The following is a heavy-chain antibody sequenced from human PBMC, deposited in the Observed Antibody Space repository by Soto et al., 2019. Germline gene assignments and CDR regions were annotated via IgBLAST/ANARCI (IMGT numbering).Heavy chain of an antibody. Sequence: PSQTLSLTCAISGDSVSSNSAAWNWIRQSPSRGLEWLGRTYYRSKWYNDYAVSVKSRITINPDTSKNQFSLQLNSVTPEDTAVYYCARHKRDTGEAGLPYYYGMDVWGQGTTVTVSS. CDR2: TYYRSKWYN. CDR1: GDSVSSNSAA. J-gene: IGHJ6*02. CDR3: ARHKRDTGEAGLPYYYGMDV. V-gene: IGHV6-1*01. D-gene: IGHD5-18*01.